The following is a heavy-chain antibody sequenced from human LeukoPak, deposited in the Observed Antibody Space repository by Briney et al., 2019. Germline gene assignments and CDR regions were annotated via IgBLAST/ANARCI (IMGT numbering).Heavy chain of an antibody. CDR1: GFTFSSYR. V-gene: IGHV3-74*01. CDR3: ARGQAGTSWFDP. CDR2: INSDGSGT. D-gene: IGHD1-14*01. J-gene: IGHJ5*02. Sequence: GGSLRLSCAASGFTFSSYRMYWVRQAPGKGLAWVSRINSDGSGTTYADSVKGRFTISRDNAKNTLYLQMNSLRDEDTAVYFCARGQAGTSWFDPWGQGTLVTVSS.